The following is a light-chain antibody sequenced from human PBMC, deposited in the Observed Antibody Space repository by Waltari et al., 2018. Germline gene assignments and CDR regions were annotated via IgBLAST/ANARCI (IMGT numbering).Light chain of an antibody. CDR3: ATWDDRLSDYV. CDR1: SSNIGSNY. CDR2: RNN. V-gene: IGLV1-47*01. J-gene: IGLJ1*01. Sequence: QSVLTQPPSASGTPGQRVIISCSGSSSNIGSNYVYWYQQLLGTAPKLRIYRNNQRPSGVPDRFSGSKSGTSSSLAISGLRSEDEADYYCATWDDRLSDYVFGTGTKVTAL.